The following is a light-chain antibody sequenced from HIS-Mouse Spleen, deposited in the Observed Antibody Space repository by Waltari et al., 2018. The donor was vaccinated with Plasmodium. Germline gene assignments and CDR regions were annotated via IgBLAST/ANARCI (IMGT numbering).Light chain of an antibody. CDR2: KAS. CDR1: QSISSW. J-gene: IGKJ2*01. CDR3: QQYNSYSYT. V-gene: IGKV1-5*03. Sequence: DIQMTQSPSTLPASVGDRVTITCRDSQSISSWLAWYPQKPGKAPKLLIYKASSLESGVPSRFSGSGSGTEFTLTISSLQPDDFATYYCQQYNSYSYTFGPGDQAGDQT.